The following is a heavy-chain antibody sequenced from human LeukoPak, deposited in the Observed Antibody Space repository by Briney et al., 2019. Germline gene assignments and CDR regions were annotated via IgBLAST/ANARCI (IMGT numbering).Heavy chain of an antibody. V-gene: IGHV1-2*02. D-gene: IGHD2-2*01. CDR1: GYTFTGYY. CDR2: INPNTGGT. CDR3: ARDRVPAAIAGSDAFDI. J-gene: IGHJ3*02. Sequence: GASVKVSCKASGYTFTGYYMHWVRPAPGQGLECMGWINPNTGGTNYAQKFQGRVTMTRDTSLSTAYMELSRLRSDDTAVYYCARDRVPAAIAGSDAFDIWGQGTMVTVSS.